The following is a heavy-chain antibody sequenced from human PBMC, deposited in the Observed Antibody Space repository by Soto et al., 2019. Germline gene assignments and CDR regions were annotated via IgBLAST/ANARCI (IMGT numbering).Heavy chain of an antibody. J-gene: IGHJ4*02. CDR1: GFTFSYYP. CDR3: AREGVHNYTEYYFDY. Sequence: GSLRLSCAASGFTFSYYPLHWVRRAPGKGLEWVSSISGIKNYIRYADSVKGRFTISRDNAKTSLYLQMNSLTAEDTAVYYCAREGVHNYTEYYFDYWGQGTLVTVSS. D-gene: IGHD3-10*01. V-gene: IGHV3-21*06. CDR2: ISGIKNYI.